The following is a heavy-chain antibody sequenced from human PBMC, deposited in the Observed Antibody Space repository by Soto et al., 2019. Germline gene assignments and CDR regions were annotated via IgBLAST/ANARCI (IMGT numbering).Heavy chain of an antibody. D-gene: IGHD6-19*01. CDR3: AHIVVAGLGYYFDY. Sequence: QITLKESGPTLVKPTQTLTLTCTFSGFSLSSTRMAVGWIRQPPGKALEWLALIYWDDDKRYRPFLKSRLTITTDTSKSQVVLTMSNMDPVDTARYYCAHIVVAGLGYYFDYWGQGTLVTVSS. J-gene: IGHJ4*02. CDR1: GFSLSSTRMA. CDR2: IYWDDDK. V-gene: IGHV2-5*02.